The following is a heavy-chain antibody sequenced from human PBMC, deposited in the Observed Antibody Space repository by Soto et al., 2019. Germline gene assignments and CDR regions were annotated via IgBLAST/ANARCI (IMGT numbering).Heavy chain of an antibody. J-gene: IGHJ6*03. V-gene: IGHV1-8*02. CDR2: MNPNSGNT. CDR3: AREGMDYYYMDV. Sequence: ASVKVSCKASGGTFSSYTISWVRQAPGQGLEWMGWMNPNSGNTGYAQKFQGRVTMTRNTSISTAYMELSSLRSEDTAVYYCAREGMDYYYMDVWGKGTTVTVSS. CDR1: GGTFSSYT.